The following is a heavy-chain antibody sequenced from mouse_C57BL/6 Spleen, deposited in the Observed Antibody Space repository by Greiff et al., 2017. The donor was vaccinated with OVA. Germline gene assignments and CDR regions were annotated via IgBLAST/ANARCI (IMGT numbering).Heavy chain of an antibody. CDR3: ARTPFITDYFDY. CDR1: GCTFTSYW. V-gene: IGHV1-55*01. D-gene: IGHD1-2*01. Sequence: QVQLQQPGAELVKPGASVKMSCKASGCTFTSYWITWVKQRPGQGLEWIGDIYPGSGSTNYNEKFKSKATLTVDTSSSTAYMQLSSLTSEDSAVYYCARTPFITDYFDYWGQGTTLTVSS. CDR2: IYPGSGST. J-gene: IGHJ2*01.